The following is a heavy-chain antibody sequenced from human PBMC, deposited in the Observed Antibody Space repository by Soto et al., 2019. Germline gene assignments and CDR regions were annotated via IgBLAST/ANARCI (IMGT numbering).Heavy chain of an antibody. CDR2: INHSGST. Sequence: SETLSLTCAVYGGSFSGYYWSWIRQPPGKGLEWIGEINHSGSTNYNPSLKSRVTISVDTSKNQFSLKLSSVTAADTAVYYCARAVSSSGNRGRDYYYGMDVWGQGTTVTVSS. V-gene: IGHV4-34*01. CDR1: GGSFSGYY. D-gene: IGHD6-13*01. CDR3: ARAVSSSGNRGRDYYYGMDV. J-gene: IGHJ6*02.